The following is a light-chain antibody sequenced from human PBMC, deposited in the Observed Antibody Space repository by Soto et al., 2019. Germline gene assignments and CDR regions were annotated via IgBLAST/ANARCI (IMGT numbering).Light chain of an antibody. V-gene: IGKV3-15*01. CDR2: GAS. J-gene: IGKJ1*01. Sequence: EIVITHSPSTLSVSPVERATLSFMVSQSVSSNLAWYQQKPGQAPRLLIYGASTRATGIPARFSGSGSGTEFTLTISSLQSEDFAVYYCQQYNNWPPVKFGQGTKVDIK. CDR3: QQYNNWPPVK. CDR1: QSVSSN.